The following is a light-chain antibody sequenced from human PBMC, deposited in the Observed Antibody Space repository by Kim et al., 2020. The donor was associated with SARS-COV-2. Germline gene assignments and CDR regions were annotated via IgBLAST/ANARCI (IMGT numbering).Light chain of an antibody. CDR2: NKK. Sequence: GQTVTISCSGSSSNIGSNTVSWYQQLPGTAPKLLIYNKKRRPSGVPDRFSGSKSGTSASLAISGLQSEDESDYYCAAWDDSLYGWVFGGGTQLTVL. CDR3: AAWDDSLYGWV. V-gene: IGLV1-44*01. CDR1: SSNIGSNT. J-gene: IGLJ3*02.